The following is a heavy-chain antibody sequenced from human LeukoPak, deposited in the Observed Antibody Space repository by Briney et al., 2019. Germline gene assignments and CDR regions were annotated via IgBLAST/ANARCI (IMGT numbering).Heavy chain of an antibody. CDR1: GFTFSSYS. V-gene: IGHV3-21*01. J-gene: IGHJ4*02. D-gene: IGHD6-13*01. CDR2: ISSSSSDI. CDR3: ARDLPGIAAAGLFDY. Sequence: GGSLRLSCAASGFTFSSYSINWVRQAPGKGREWVSSISSSSSDIYYADSVKGRFTISRDNAKNSLYLQMNSLRAEDTAVYYCARDLPGIAAAGLFDYWGQGTLVTVSS.